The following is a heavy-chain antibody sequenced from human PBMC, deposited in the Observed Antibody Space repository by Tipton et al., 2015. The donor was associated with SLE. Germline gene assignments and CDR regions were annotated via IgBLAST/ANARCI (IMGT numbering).Heavy chain of an antibody. Sequence: TLSLTCTVSGGSISSGGYYWSWIRQPAGRGLEWIGYIYTSGSTNYNPSLKSRVTISVDTSKNQFSLKLSSVTAADTAVYYCARDDGDYSYWGQGTLVTVSS. V-gene: IGHV4-61*09. J-gene: IGHJ4*02. CDR3: ARDDGDYSY. CDR1: GGSISSGGYY. D-gene: IGHD4-17*01. CDR2: IYTSGST.